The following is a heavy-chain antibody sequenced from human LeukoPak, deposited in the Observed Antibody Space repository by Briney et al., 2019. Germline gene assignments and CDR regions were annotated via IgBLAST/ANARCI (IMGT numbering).Heavy chain of an antibody. CDR2: IWYDGSNK. CDR1: GFTFSSYG. V-gene: IGHV3-33*01. CDR3: ARDWDYYGASYGMDV. J-gene: IGHJ6*04. D-gene: IGHD4/OR15-4a*01. Sequence: GGSLRLSCAASGFTFSSYGMHWVRQAPGKGLEWVAVIWYDGSNKYYADSVKGRFTISRDNSKNTLYLQMNSLRAEDTAVYYCARDWDYYGASYGMDVWGKGTTVTASS.